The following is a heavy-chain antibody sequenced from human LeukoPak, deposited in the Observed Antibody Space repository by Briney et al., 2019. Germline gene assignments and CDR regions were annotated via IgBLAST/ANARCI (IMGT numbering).Heavy chain of an antibody. CDR3: ATSKVRITGPFH. J-gene: IGHJ4*02. CDR1: GYTFTSYG. V-gene: IGHV1-18*01. D-gene: IGHD1-20*01. CDR2: ISAYNGNT. Sequence: GASVKVSCTASGYTFTSYGISWVRQAPGQGLEWMGWISAYNGNTNYAQKFQGRVTMTRDTSISTAYMELSRLRSDDTAVYYCATSKVRITGPFHWGQGTLVTVSS.